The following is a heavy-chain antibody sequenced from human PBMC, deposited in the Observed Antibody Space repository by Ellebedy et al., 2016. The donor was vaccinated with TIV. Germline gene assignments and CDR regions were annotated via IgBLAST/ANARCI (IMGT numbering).Heavy chain of an antibody. D-gene: IGHD5-18*01. J-gene: IGHJ6*02. CDR1: GFTVGSNY. Sequence: PGGSLRLSCAASGFTVGSNYMSWVRQAPGKGLEWVSVVYSGGSTYYADSVKGRFTISRDNSKNTLYLQMNSLRAEDTALYYCARDSRGYSYGYGVYYYGMDVWGQGTTVTVSS. CDR3: ARDSRGYSYGYGVYYYGMDV. V-gene: IGHV3-53*01. CDR2: VYSGGST.